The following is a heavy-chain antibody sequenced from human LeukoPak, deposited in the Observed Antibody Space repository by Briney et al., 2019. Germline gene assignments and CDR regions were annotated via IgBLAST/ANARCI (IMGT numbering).Heavy chain of an antibody. D-gene: IGHD6-6*01. Sequence: GGSLRPSCAASGFTFSSYGMHWVRQAPGKGLEWVAVIWYDGGNKYYADSVKGRFTISRDNSKNTLYLQMNSLRAEDTAVYYCARDGTYSSLGLNWGQGTLVTVSS. CDR1: GFTFSSYG. CDR3: ARDGTYSSLGLN. V-gene: IGHV3-33*01. CDR2: IWYDGGNK. J-gene: IGHJ4*02.